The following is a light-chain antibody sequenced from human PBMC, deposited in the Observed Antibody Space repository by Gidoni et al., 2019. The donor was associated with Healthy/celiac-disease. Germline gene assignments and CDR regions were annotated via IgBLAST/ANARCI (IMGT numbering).Light chain of an antibody. J-gene: IGKJ2*01. CDR1: QDISNY. CDR3: QPYDNRRYT. Sequence: DIQMTQSPSSLSASVGDRVTITCQASQDISNYLNWYQQKPGKAPKLLIYDASNLETGVPSRFSGSGSGTDFTFTISSLQPEDIATYYCQPYDNRRYTFGQGTKLEIK. V-gene: IGKV1-33*01. CDR2: DAS.